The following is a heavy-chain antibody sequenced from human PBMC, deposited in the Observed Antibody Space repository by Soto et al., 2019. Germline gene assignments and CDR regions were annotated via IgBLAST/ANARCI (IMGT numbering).Heavy chain of an antibody. D-gene: IGHD3-3*01. CDR3: ARSSYYDFWSGSPTLVRFDP. CDR2: IYCSGGT. Sequence: SETLSLTCTVSGGSVSSGSYYWSWIRQPPGKGLEWIGYIYCSGGTNYNPSLKSRVTISVDTSKNQFSLKLSSVTAADTAVYYCARSSYYDFWSGSPTLVRFDPWGQGTLVTVSS. V-gene: IGHV4-61*01. J-gene: IGHJ5*02. CDR1: GGSVSSGSYY.